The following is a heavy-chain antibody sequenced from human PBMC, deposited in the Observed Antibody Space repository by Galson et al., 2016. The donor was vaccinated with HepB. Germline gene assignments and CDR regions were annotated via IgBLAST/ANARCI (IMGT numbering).Heavy chain of an antibody. CDR3: AKMKGQNYYDYGMDV. J-gene: IGHJ6*02. V-gene: IGHV3-23*01. Sequence: GGRTWYADSVKGRFSISRDNSKNTLYLQLATLRAEDTAVYYCAKMKGQNYYDYGMDVWGQGTTVTVSS. CDR2: GGRT.